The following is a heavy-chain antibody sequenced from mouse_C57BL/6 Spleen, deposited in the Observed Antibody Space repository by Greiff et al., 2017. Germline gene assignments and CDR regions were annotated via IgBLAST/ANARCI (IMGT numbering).Heavy chain of an antibody. D-gene: IGHD3-1*01. V-gene: IGHV1-39*01. CDR1: GYSFTDYN. CDR2: IKPNYGTD. Sequence: EVQLQQSGPELVKPGPTVKISCKASGYSFTDYNMNWVKQSNGKSLEWIGVIKPNYGTDSYNQKFKGKATLTVDQSSSTAYMPLNSLTSEDSAVYSCSRAARATSFAYWGQGTLVTVSA. J-gene: IGHJ3*01. CDR3: SRAARATSFAY.